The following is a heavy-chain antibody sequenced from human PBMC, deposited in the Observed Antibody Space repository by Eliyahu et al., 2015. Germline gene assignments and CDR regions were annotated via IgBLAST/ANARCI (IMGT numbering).Heavy chain of an antibody. J-gene: IGHJ4*02. CDR2: IGSSSSYT. V-gene: IGHV3-21*06. D-gene: IGHD1-14*01. CDR3: ATYRGTYRDY. Sequence: EVQLVESGGGLVRPGGSLRLSCXASXFTFSTXNMNWVRQVPGKGLEWVSSIGSSSSYTFYADSVKGRFTISRDNAKNSLYLQMNSLRAEDTAVYYCATYRGTYRDYWGQGTLVTVSS. CDR1: XFTFSTXN.